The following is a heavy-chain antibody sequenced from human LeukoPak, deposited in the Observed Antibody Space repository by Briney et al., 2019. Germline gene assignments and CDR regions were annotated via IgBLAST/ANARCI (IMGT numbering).Heavy chain of an antibody. V-gene: IGHV3-48*01. CDR2: ISSSSSTI. CDR3: ARDWEVGATNY. CDR1: GFTFSSYS. J-gene: IGHJ4*02. D-gene: IGHD1-26*01. Sequence: PGGSLRLSCAASGFTFSSYSMNWVRQAPGKGLEWVSYISSSSSTIYYADSVKGRFTISRDNSKNTLYLQMNSLRAEDTAVYYCARDWEVGATNYWGQGTLVTVSS.